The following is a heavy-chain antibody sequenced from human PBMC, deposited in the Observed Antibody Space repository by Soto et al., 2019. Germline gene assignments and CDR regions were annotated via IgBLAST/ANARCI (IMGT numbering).Heavy chain of an antibody. CDR1: GDFSSAYY. CDR3: GRGGGGYRFDY. J-gene: IGHJ4*02. CDR2: IFFSGNT. Sequence: HVQLQESGPGLVKPSETLSLTCTVSGDFSSAYYWSWIRQSPGKGLEWLGYIFFSGNTKYNPSLKRRRTLSLDAAKKQFSLKMASVATGDPGVVYCGRGGGGYRFDYWGQGTLVTVSS. V-gene: IGHV4-59*01. D-gene: IGHD1-1*01.